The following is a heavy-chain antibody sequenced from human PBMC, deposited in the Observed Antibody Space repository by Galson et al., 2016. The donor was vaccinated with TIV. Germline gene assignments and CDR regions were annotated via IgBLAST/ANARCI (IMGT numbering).Heavy chain of an antibody. CDR2: INPNSGGT. D-gene: IGHD5-24*01. V-gene: IGHV1-2*02. Sequence: SVKVSCKASGYTFTGYYIHWVRQAPGQGLEWMGWINPNSGGTNYAQKFQGRVTMTRDTSISTAYMELSRLKSDDTAVYYCVCLVEMTNGDYWGQGTLVTVSS. CDR1: GYTFTGYY. CDR3: VCLVEMTNGDY. J-gene: IGHJ4*02.